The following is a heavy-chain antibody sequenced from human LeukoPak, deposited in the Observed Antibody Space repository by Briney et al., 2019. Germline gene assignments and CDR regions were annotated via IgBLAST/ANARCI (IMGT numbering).Heavy chain of an antibody. CDR1: GFTFSSYG. V-gene: IGHV3-33*01. D-gene: IGHD1-26*01. J-gene: IGHJ3*02. CDR2: IWYDGSNK. CDR3: ARDRAPYERYSGTHGGHAFDI. Sequence: GRSLRLSCAASGFTFSSYGMHWVRQAPGKGLEWVAVIWYDGSNKYYADSVKGRFTISRDNSKNTLYLQMNSLRAEDTAVYYCARDRAPYERYSGTHGGHAFDIWGQGTMVTVSS.